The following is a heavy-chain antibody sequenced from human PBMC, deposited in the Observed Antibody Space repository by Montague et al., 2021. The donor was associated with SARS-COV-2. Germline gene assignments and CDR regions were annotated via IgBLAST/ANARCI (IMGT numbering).Heavy chain of an antibody. CDR2: IDWGDDK. D-gene: IGHD6-13*01. CDR1: GFSLSTSGMC. Sequence: VKLTQTLTLTCTFSGFSLSTSGMCVSWIRQPPGKALEWLARIDWGDDKYYSASLKTRLTISKDTSKNQVVLTMTNMDPVDTATYYCAREIAAAGPALDYWGQGTLVTVSS. V-gene: IGHV2-70*11. J-gene: IGHJ4*02. CDR3: AREIAAAGPALDY.